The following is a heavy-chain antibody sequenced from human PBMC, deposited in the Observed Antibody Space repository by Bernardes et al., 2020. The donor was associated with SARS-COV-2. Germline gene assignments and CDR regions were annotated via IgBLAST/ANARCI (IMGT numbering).Heavy chain of an antibody. Sequence: GGSLRLSCAASGFTVSSNYMSWVRQAPGKGLEWVSVIYSGGSTYYADSVKGRFTISRDNAKNSLYLQMNSLRAEDTAVYYCASYRDLAAAGTGFDYWGQGTLVTVSS. D-gene: IGHD6-13*01. CDR2: IYSGGST. CDR3: ASYRDLAAAGTGFDY. CDR1: GFTVSSNY. J-gene: IGHJ4*02. V-gene: IGHV3-53*01.